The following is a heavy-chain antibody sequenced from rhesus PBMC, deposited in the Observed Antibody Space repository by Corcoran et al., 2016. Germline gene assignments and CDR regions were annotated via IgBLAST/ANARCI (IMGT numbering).Heavy chain of an antibody. CDR1: GYTFTSYY. Sequence: QVQLVQSGAEVKKPGTSVKLSCKASGYTFTSYYINWVRRAPGHVLEWVGWSNPSNGNTGYAQRFHGRVTMTRDTATSTAYMELNSLRSEDTAVYYWARSSGSNLFDYWGQGVLVTVSS. CDR2: SNPSNGNT. CDR3: ARSSGSNLFDY. D-gene: IGHD4-23*01. J-gene: IGHJ4*01. V-gene: IGHV1-200*01.